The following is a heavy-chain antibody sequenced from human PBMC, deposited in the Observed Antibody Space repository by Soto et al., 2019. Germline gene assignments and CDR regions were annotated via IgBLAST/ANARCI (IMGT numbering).Heavy chain of an antibody. J-gene: IGHJ4*02. D-gene: IGHD1-20*01. V-gene: IGHV4-39*01. Sequence: SETLSLTCTVSGGSISSSSYYWGWIRQPPGKGLVWIGSIYYSGSTYYNPSLKSRVTISVDTSKNQFSLKLSSVTAADTAVYYCARHDLTGTTSFDYWGQGTLVTVSS. CDR3: ARHDLTGTTSFDY. CDR1: GGSISSSSYY. CDR2: IYYSGST.